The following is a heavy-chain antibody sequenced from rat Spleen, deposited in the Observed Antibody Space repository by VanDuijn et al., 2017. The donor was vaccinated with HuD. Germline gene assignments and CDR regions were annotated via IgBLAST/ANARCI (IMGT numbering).Heavy chain of an antibody. J-gene: IGHJ4*01. CDR3: TTGGYYRGREDA. V-gene: IGHV5-20*01. D-gene: IGHD1-11*01. Sequence: EVQLVESGGGVVQPGRSMKLSCAASGFTFSDYGMAWVLQAPTKGLEWVASISYDGGSSYYRDSVKGRFTISRDNAKSSLYLQMDSLRSEDTATYYCTTGGYYRGREDAWGQGASVTVSS. CDR2: ISYDGGSS. CDR1: GFTFSDYG.